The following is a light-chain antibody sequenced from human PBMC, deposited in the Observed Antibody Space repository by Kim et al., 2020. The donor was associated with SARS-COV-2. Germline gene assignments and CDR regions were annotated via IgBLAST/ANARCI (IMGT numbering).Light chain of an antibody. Sequence: ASVGDSVTIPCRASQGIRSNLAWYQQKPGKAPNLLIYTASTLQSGVPSRFSGSGSGTDFTLTISSLQPEDFATYFCQQLNSYPRTFGQGTRLDIK. J-gene: IGKJ5*01. CDR2: TAS. V-gene: IGKV1-9*01. CDR3: QQLNSYPRT. CDR1: QGIRSN.